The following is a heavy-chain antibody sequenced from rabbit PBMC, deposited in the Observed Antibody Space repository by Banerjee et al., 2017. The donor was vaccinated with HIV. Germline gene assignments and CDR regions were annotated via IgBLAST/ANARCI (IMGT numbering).Heavy chain of an antibody. Sequence: QLKETGGGLVQPGGSLTLSCKASGFSFSTYGIIWVRQAPGKGLEWIAYIYPDHNSIDYATWVNGRFTISLDNAQNTVFLQMTSLTAADTATYFCARASDGWGPIYFSLWGPGTLVTVS. CDR2: IYPDHNSI. J-gene: IGHJ4*01. D-gene: IGHD4-1*01. V-gene: IGHV1S7*01. CDR3: ARASDGWGPIYFSL. CDR1: GFSFSTYG.